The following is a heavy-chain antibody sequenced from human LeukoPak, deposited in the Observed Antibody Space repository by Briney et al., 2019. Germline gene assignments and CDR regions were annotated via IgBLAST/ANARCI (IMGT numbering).Heavy chain of an antibody. J-gene: IGHJ4*02. D-gene: IGHD6-13*01. Sequence: SETLSLTCAVQGGSFGGYYWTWIRQPPGKGLEWIGEVNQSGGTDYNPSLKSRVTISVDTSKNQFSLKLSSVTAADTAVYYCARVRAGLVDYWGQGTLVTVSS. CDR3: ARVRAGLVDY. CDR1: GGSFGGYY. V-gene: IGHV4-34*01. CDR2: VNQSGGT.